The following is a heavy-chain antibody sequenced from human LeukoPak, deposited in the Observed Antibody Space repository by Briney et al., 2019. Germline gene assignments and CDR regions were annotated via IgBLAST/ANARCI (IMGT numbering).Heavy chain of an antibody. CDR1: GFTFRDHE. Sequence: GGSLRLSCAASGFTFRDHEMNWVRQAREKGLQWVSYISSSGRTIYYADSMKGRFTTSRDNAKNSLYLQMNTLRAEDTAAYYRAREGIAADRGKLIDYWGQGTLVTVSS. V-gene: IGHV3-48*03. CDR2: ISSSGRTI. CDR3: AREGIAADRGKLIDY. D-gene: IGHD6-13*01. J-gene: IGHJ4*02.